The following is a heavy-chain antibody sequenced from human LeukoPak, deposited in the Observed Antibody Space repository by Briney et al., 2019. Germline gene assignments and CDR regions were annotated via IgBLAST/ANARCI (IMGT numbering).Heavy chain of an antibody. V-gene: IGHV4-39*07. CDR3: ARRALDYDDIAYFYARCSDH. CDR2: IYYTGGT. D-gene: IGHD3-22*01. CDR1: GGSITSSSYY. J-gene: IGHJ4*02. Sequence: ETLSLTCSVSGGSITSSSYYWGWIRQPPEKGLEWIGSIYYTGGTNYSPSLKSRVTISVDTSKDQFSLNLASVTAADSGIYYCARRALDYDDIAYFYARCSDHWGQGIKATVSA.